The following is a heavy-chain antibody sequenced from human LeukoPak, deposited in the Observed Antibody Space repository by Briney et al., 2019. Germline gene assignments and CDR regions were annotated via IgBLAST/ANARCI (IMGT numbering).Heavy chain of an antibody. Sequence: SETLSLTCTVSGGSISSGGYYWSWIRQHPGKGLEWIGYIYYSGSTYYNPSLKSRVTIPVDTSKNQFSLKLSSVTAADTAVYYCARVPILHTAFDIWGQGTMVTVSS. CDR3: ARVPILHTAFDI. J-gene: IGHJ3*02. CDR2: IYYSGST. V-gene: IGHV4-31*03. CDR1: GGSISSGGYY. D-gene: IGHD3-3*01.